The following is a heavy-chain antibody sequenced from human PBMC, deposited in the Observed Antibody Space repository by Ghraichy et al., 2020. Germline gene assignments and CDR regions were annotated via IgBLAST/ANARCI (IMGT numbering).Heavy chain of an antibody. V-gene: IGHV3-7*03. J-gene: IGHJ3*02. CDR2: IKMDGRDK. D-gene: IGHD1-1*01. CDR1: GFSFRHSW. CDR3: VRGTPLPGLDI. Sequence: ETLSLTCAASGFSFRHSWMNWVRQAPGKGLEWLANIKMDGRDKDYVDSVKGRFAISRDNAKNSLFLQMNSLRAEDTAVYYCVRGTPLPGLDIWGRGTLVTVSS.